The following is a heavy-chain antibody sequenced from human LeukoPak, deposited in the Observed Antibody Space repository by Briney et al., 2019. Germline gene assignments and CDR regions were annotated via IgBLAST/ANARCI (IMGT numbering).Heavy chain of an antibody. CDR1: GFTFSSYT. J-gene: IGHJ4*02. CDR3: AREARGYSYGARYDIDY. V-gene: IGHV3-48*01. D-gene: IGHD5-18*01. CDR2: ISTASSAI. Sequence: GGSLGLSCAASGFTFSSYTMNWVRQAPGKGLEWVSYISTASSAIDYADSVKGRFTISRDNAKNSLYLQMNSLRAEDTAVYYCAREARGYSYGARYDIDYWGQGTLVTVSS.